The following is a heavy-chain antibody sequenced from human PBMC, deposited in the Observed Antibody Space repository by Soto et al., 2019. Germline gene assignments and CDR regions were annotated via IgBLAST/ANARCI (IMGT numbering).Heavy chain of an antibody. J-gene: IGHJ4*02. Sequence: GASVKVSCKAIGYSFTSHYMHWVRQAPGQGLEWMGTIYPGGVNIGYAQKFQGRVTITADESTSTAYMELSSLRAEDTAVYYCARDMGDFWSGYYKAFDYWGQGTLVTVSS. CDR3: ARDMGDFWSGYYKAFDY. D-gene: IGHD3-3*01. V-gene: IGHV1-46*01. CDR2: IYPGGVNI. CDR1: GYSFTSHY.